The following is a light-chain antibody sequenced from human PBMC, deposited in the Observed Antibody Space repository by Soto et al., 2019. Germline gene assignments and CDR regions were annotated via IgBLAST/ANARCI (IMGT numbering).Light chain of an antibody. CDR2: EVS. CDR3: TSSTNSNTVV. CDR1: SSDVGGYNY. Sequence: ALTQPASVSGSPGQSITISCTGTSSDVGGYNYVSWYQQHPGKAPKLMIYEVSNRPSGVSNRFSGSKSGNTASLTISGLQAEDEADYYCTSSTNSNTVVFGGGTKVTVL. J-gene: IGLJ2*01. V-gene: IGLV2-14*01.